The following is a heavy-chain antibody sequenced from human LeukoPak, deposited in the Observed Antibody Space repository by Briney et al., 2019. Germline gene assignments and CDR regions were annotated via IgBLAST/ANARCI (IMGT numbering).Heavy chain of an antibody. D-gene: IGHD3-10*02. CDR1: GFTFSSNW. Sequence: GGSLRLSCAASGFTFSSNWMNWVRQAPGKGLEWVANIKQDGSETYYVDSVKGRFTISRDNAKNSLYLQMNSLRAEDTAVYYCAELGITMIGGVWGKGTTVTISS. V-gene: IGHV3-7*01. CDR2: IKQDGSET. CDR3: AELGITMIGGV. J-gene: IGHJ6*04.